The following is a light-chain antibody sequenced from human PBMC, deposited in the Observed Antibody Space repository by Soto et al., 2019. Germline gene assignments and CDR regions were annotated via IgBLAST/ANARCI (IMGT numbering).Light chain of an antibody. J-gene: IGKJ5*01. V-gene: IGKV3-15*01. CDR3: QQYHHWPPTT. CDR2: RAS. Sequence: EVVMTQSPVTLSLSPGEGATLSCRASPYVSGNLAWYQQKPGQAPRLLIYRASTRATGIPVRFSGSGSGTEFTLTISSLQSEDFAVYYCQQYHHWPPTTFGQGTRLEIK. CDR1: PYVSGN.